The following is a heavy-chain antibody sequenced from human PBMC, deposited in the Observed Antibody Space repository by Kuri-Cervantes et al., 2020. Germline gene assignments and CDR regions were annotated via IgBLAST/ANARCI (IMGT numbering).Heavy chain of an antibody. J-gene: IGHJ3*02. CDR2: ISWNSGII. D-gene: IGHD6-19*01. V-gene: IGHV3-9*01. Sequence: SLKISCAASGFTFSSYWMHWVRQAPGKGLEWVSGISWNSGIIGYADSVKGRFTISRDNAKNSLYLQMNSLRAEDTALYYCARDNGVGQWLVVGFDIWGQGTMVTVSS. CDR1: GFTFSSYW. CDR3: ARDNGVGQWLVVGFDI.